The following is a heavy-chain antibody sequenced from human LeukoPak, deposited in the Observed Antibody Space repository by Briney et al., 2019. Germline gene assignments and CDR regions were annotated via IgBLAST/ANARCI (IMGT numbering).Heavy chain of an antibody. CDR2: ITISGGGA. Sequence: GGSLRLSCAASGFTFTNYAMTWVRQPPGKGLEWVSAITISGGGAYYAGSVKGRFTISRDNSKNTLFLQMNSLRAEDTAVYYCATIVDYYTNFDYWGQGTLVTVSS. CDR3: ATIVDYYTNFDY. J-gene: IGHJ4*02. D-gene: IGHD1-26*01. CDR1: GFTFTNYA. V-gene: IGHV3-23*01.